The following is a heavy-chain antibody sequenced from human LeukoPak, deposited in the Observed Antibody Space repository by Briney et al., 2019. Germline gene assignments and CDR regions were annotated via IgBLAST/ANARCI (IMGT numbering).Heavy chain of an antibody. CDR1: GGSISIYY. CDR2: IYYSGST. Sequence: PSETLSLTCTVSGGSISIYYWSWIRQPPGKGLEWIGYIYYSGSTNYNPSLKSRVTISVDTSKNQFSLKLSSVTAADTAVYYCAGHATVTTLDYWGQGTLVTVSS. V-gene: IGHV4-59*08. CDR3: AGHATVTTLDY. J-gene: IGHJ4*02. D-gene: IGHD4-17*01.